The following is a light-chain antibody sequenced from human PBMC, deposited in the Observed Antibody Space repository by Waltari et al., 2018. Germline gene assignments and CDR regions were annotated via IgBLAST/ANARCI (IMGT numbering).Light chain of an antibody. Sequence: EIVLTQSPATLSLSPGERVTLSCRASQNIDIYLAWYQQRPGQAPRLLISYASYRATGIPARFSGSGSGTDFTLTISSLEPEDIAIYYCQQRSSWPLTFGGGTKVEFK. CDR1: QNIDIY. CDR3: QQRSSWPLT. CDR2: YAS. V-gene: IGKV3-11*01. J-gene: IGKJ4*01.